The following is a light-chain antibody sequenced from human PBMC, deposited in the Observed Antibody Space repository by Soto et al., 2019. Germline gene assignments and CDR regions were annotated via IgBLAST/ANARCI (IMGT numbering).Light chain of an antibody. CDR2: EVN. CDR3: ASYTTTRTLWV. V-gene: IGLV2-14*01. J-gene: IGLJ3*02. CDR1: SSDVGGYHH. Sequence: QSALTQPASVSGSPGQSITISCTGTSSDVGGYHHVSWYQHHPGKAPKVIIFEVNNRPSGISNRFSGSKSGNTASLTISGLQAEDEADYYCASYTTTRTLWVFGGGTKLTVL.